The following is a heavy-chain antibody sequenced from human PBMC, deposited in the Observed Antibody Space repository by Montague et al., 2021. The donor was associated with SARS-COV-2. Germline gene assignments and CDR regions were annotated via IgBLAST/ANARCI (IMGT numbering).Heavy chain of an antibody. D-gene: IGHD6-19*01. CDR1: GGSISPYY. J-gene: IGHJ4*02. CDR3: ARIAMAATFDS. V-gene: IGHV4-59*13. CDR2: IYHTGGT. Sequence: SETLSLTCTVSGGSISPYYWNWIRQPPGKGLEWIGYIYHTGGTKYNLSLKSRVSMSVDTSKNQFSLRLTSVGAADTAVYYCARIAMAATFDSWGQGALVTVSS.